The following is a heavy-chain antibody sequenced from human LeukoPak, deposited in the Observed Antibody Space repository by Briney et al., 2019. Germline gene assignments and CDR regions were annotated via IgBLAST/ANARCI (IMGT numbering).Heavy chain of an antibody. CDR1: GYPFTSYY. CDR3: ARGIGRVATPVY. J-gene: IGHJ4*02. V-gene: IGHV1-2*06. CDR2: INPNSGGT. Sequence: ASVKVSCKASGYPFTSYYIHWVRQAPGQGLEWMGRINPNSGGTNYAQKFQGRVTITRDTSISTAYMELSRLRSDDTAVYYCARGIGRVATPVYWGQGTLVTVSS. D-gene: IGHD5-12*01.